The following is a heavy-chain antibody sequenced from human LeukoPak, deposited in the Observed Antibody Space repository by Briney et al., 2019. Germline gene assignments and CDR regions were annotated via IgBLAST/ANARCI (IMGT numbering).Heavy chain of an antibody. CDR2: ISYDGSNK. V-gene: IGHV3-30*18. Sequence: GGSLRLSCAASGFTVSSYGMHWVRQAPGKGLEWVAVISYDGSNKYYADSVKGRFTISRDSSKNTLYLQMNSLRAEDTAVYYCAKERPYYYGSGNNYGMDVWGQGTTVTVSS. CDR1: GFTVSSYG. J-gene: IGHJ6*02. D-gene: IGHD3-10*01. CDR3: AKERPYYYGSGNNYGMDV.